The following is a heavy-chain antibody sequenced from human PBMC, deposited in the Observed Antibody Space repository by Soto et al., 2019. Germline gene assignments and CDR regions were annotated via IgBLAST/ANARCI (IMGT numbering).Heavy chain of an antibody. CDR1: GFTFSIYW. CDR3: ARDFGMDV. CDR2: INSDGSAT. V-gene: IGHV3-74*01. Sequence: GGSLRLSCAASGFTFSIYWMHWIRQAPGKGLVWVSHINSDGSATRNADSVKGRLTISRDNAKNSLFLQMNSLRADDTAVYYCARDFGMDVWGHGITVTVSS. J-gene: IGHJ6*02.